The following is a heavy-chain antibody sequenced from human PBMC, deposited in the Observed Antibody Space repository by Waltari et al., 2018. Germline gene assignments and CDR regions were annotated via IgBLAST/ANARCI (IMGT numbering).Heavy chain of an antibody. J-gene: IGHJ6*02. CDR3: AREENYDFAMDV. D-gene: IGHD1-7*01. CDR1: AFRFSRYW. Sequence: EVQLVESGGGSVQPGGSLRLSCTGPAFRFSRYWMHWVRQGPGEGLVCVSRINGDGSSTTYADSVQGRFTTTRDNAKSTLYLEMNSLKSEDTGVYYCAREENYDFAMDVWGQGTTVTVSS. V-gene: IGHV3-74*01. CDR2: INGDGSST.